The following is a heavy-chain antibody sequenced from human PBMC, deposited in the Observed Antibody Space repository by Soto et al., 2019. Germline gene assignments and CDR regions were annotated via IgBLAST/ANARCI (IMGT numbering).Heavy chain of an antibody. Sequence: QVQLQESGPGLVKPSQTLSLTCTVSGGSISSGRYYWTWIRHHPGEGLEWIGYIAYSGSPYYNPSLRGRITISSDTSKTQFSLKLSSMTAADTAVYYCARAHYGQWLAYWGQGTLVTVSS. CDR3: ARAHYGQWLAY. V-gene: IGHV4-31*03. CDR2: IAYSGSP. CDR1: GGSISSGRYY. J-gene: IGHJ4*02. D-gene: IGHD6-19*01.